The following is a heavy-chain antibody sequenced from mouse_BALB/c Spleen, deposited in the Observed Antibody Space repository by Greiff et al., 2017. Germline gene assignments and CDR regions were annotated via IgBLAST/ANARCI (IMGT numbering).Heavy chain of an antibody. CDR2: IRNKANGYTT. J-gene: IGHJ4*01. D-gene: IGHD4-1*01. Sequence: DVKLVESGGGLVQPGGSLRLSCATSGFTFTDYYMSWVRQPPGKALEWLGFIRNKANGYTTEYSASVKGRFTISRDNSQSILYLQMNTLRAEDSATYYCARGVGRAMDYWGQGTSVTVSS. CDR1: GFTFTDYY. V-gene: IGHV7-3*02. CDR3: ARGVGRAMDY.